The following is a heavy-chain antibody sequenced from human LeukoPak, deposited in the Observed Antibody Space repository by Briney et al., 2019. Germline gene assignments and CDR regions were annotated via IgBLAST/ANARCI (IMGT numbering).Heavy chain of an antibody. V-gene: IGHV4-39*07. CDR2: IYYSGST. Sequence: SETLSLTCTVSGGSISSSSYYWGWIRQPPGKGLEWIGSIYYSGSTYYNPSLKSRVTISVDTSKNQFSLKLSSVTAADTAVYYCARALGGYYNIGYWGQGTLVTVSS. CDR3: ARALGGYYNIGY. D-gene: IGHD3-10*01. CDR1: GGSISSSSYY. J-gene: IGHJ4*02.